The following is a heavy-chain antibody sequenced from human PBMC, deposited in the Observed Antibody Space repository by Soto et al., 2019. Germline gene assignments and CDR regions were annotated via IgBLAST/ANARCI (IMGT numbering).Heavy chain of an antibody. J-gene: IGHJ4*02. V-gene: IGHV1-69*12. CDR1: GGTFGSYA. CDR2: IIPIFGTA. D-gene: IGHD1-26*01. CDR3: ARDPSGRYYLFDY. Sequence: QAQLVQSGAEVRKPGFSVKVSCKASGGTFGSYAISWVRQAPGQGLEWMGGIIPIFGTAIYAQKFQARVTITADESTTTAYMELRSLRLADTAVYYCARDPSGRYYLFDYWGQGTVVTVSS.